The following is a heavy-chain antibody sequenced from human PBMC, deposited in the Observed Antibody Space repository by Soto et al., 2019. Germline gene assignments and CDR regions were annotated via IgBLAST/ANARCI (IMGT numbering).Heavy chain of an antibody. CDR2: IIPIFGTA. CDR3: ARVVAATLVNWFDP. CDR1: GGTFSSYA. V-gene: IGHV1-69*13. Sequence: ASVKVSCKASGGTFSSYATSWVRQAPGQGLEWMGGIIPIFGTANYAQKFQGRVTITADESTSTAYMELSSLRSEDTAVYYCARVVAATLVNWFDPWGQGTLVTVSS. D-gene: IGHD2-2*01. J-gene: IGHJ5*02.